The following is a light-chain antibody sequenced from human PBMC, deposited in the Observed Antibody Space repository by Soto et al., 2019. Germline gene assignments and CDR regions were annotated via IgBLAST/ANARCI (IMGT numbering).Light chain of an antibody. V-gene: IGKV3-20*01. CDR1: QSLSSSY. CDR3: HQRQSWPRT. Sequence: EIVLTQSPGTLSLSPGERATLSCRASQSLSSSYLAWYQQKPGQAPRLLIYGASSRATAIPDRFSGSGSGTDFTLTINRLEPEDFAVYYCHQRQSWPRTFGQGTKVDIK. J-gene: IGKJ1*01. CDR2: GAS.